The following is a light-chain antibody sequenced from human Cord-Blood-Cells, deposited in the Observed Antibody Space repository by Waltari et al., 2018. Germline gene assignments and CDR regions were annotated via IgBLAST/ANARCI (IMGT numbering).Light chain of an antibody. CDR3: QQYDNLYT. V-gene: IGKV1-33*01. Sequence: LSASVGDRVTITCQASQDISNYLNWYQQKPGKAPKLLIYDASNLETGVPSRFSGSGSGTDFTFTISSLQPEDIATYYCQQYDNLYTFVQGTKLEIK. CDR2: DAS. J-gene: IGKJ2*01. CDR1: QDISNY.